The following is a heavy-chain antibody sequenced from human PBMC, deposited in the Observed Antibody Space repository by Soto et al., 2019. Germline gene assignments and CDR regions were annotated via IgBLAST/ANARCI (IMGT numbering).Heavy chain of an antibody. J-gene: IGHJ4*02. CDR2: LSGSGGST. V-gene: IGHV3-23*01. Sequence: EVQLLESGGGLVQPGGSLRLSCAASGFTFSTYAMSWVRQPPGKGLEWVSTLSGSGGSTYYADSVKGRFTISRDNSKNTLYLQMNSLRAEDTAVYYCAKEAGSWTGMDYFDYWGQGTLVTVSS. D-gene: IGHD6-13*01. CDR1: GFTFSTYA. CDR3: AKEAGSWTGMDYFDY.